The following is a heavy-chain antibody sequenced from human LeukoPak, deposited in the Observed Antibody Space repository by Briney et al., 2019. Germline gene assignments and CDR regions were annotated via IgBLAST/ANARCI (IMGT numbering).Heavy chain of an antibody. V-gene: IGHV4-39*07. CDR1: GGSISSSTYY. CDR2: INHSGST. J-gene: IGHJ3*02. CDR3: ARRHLGYCSSTSCLSTKRAFDI. D-gene: IGHD2-2*01. Sequence: KASETLSLTCTVSGGSISSSTYYWSWIRQPPGKGLEWIGEINHSGSTNYNPSLKSRVTISVDTSKNQFSLKLSSVTAADTAVYYCARRHLGYCSSTSCLSTKRAFDIWGQGTMVTVSS.